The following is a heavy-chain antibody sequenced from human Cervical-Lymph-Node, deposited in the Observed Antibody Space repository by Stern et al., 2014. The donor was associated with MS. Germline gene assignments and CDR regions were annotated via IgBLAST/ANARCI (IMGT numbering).Heavy chain of an antibody. V-gene: IGHV2-5*02. CDR1: GFSLSTSGVA. J-gene: IGHJ5*02. CDR3: AHRIANVVRGVNFFDP. CDR2: IYWDDDN. Sequence: QVTLKESGPTLVKPTQTLTLTCTFSGFSLSTSGVAVGWIRQPPGKALEWLALIYWDDDNRYSPSLSSRLTITKDASKNQVVLTMTNMDPLDTATYYCAHRIANVVRGVNFFDPWGQGTLVTVSS. D-gene: IGHD3-10*01.